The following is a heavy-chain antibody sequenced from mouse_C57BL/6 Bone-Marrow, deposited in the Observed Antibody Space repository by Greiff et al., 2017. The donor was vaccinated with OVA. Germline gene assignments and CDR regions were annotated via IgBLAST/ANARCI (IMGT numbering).Heavy chain of an antibody. Sequence: VQLQQSGAELARPGASVKMSCKASGYTFTSYTLHWVKQRPGQGLEWIGYINPSSGYTTYNQKFKDKATLTADKSSSTAYMQLIRLTSQDSAVYYGARWDYYGTSYAWFAYWGQGTLVTVSA. CDR1: GYTFTSYT. J-gene: IGHJ3*01. V-gene: IGHV1-4*01. CDR3: ARWDYYGTSYAWFAY. CDR2: INPSSGYT. D-gene: IGHD1-1*01.